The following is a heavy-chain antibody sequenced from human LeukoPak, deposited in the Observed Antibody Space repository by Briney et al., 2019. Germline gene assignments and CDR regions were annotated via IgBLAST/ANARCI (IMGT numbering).Heavy chain of an antibody. Sequence: SVKVSCKASGGTFSSYAISWVRQAPGQGLEWMGRIIPIFGTANYAQKFQGRVTITTDESTSTAYMELSSLRSEDTTVYYCASVIAVAGTGDFDYWGQGTLVTVSS. CDR1: GGTFSSYA. D-gene: IGHD6-19*01. V-gene: IGHV1-69*05. CDR3: ASVIAVAGTGDFDY. J-gene: IGHJ4*02. CDR2: IIPIFGTA.